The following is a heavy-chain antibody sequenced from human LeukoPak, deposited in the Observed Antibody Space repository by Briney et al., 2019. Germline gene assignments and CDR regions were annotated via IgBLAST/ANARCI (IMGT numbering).Heavy chain of an antibody. V-gene: IGHV3-23*01. D-gene: IGHD6-13*01. CDR1: GFTFSSYA. CDR3: AKLSGAAAGTGTYYFDY. J-gene: IGHJ4*02. Sequence: GGSLRLSCAASGFTFSSYAMSWVRQAPGKGLEWVSAISGSGGSTYYADSVKGRFTISRDNSKNTLYLQMNSLRAEDTAVYYCAKLSGAAAGTGTYYFDYWGQGTLVTVSS. CDR2: ISGSGGST.